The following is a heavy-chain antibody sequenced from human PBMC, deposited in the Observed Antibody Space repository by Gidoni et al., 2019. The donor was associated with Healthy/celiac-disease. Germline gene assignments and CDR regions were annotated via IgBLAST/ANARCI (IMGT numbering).Heavy chain of an antibody. CDR2: ISYEGSNK. CDR1: GFTFRSYA. D-gene: IGHD6-13*01. V-gene: IGHV3-30-3*01. Sequence: QVQLVESGGGVVQPGRSLRLSCAASGFTFRSYAMHWVRQAPGKGLEWVAVISYEGSNKYYADSVKGRFTISRDNSKNTLYLQMNSLRAEDTAVYYCARDRSSRLLNWFDPWGQGTLVTVSS. CDR3: ARDRSSRLLNWFDP. J-gene: IGHJ5*02.